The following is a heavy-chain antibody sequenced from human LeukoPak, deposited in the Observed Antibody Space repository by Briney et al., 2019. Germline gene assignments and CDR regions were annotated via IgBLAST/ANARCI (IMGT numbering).Heavy chain of an antibody. D-gene: IGHD6-13*01. CDR1: GYSFTNYW. V-gene: IGHV5-51*01. Sequence: GESLKISCKGSGYSFTNYWIGWVRQMPGKGLESMGIIYPGDSDTRYSPSFQGQVTISADTSITTAYLQWSSLKASDTAMYYCARQRIAAAGTRAFDIWGQGTMVTVSS. CDR3: ARQRIAAAGTRAFDI. CDR2: IYPGDSDT. J-gene: IGHJ3*02.